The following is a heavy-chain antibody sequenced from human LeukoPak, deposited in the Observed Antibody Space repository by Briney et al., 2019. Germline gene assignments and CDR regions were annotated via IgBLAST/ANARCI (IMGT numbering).Heavy chain of an antibody. J-gene: IGHJ4*02. CDR2: ISWNSGSI. V-gene: IGHV3-9*01. CDR3: AKDRGSSGWWYFDY. Sequence: GGSLRLSCAASGFTFDDYAMHWVRQAPGKGLEWVSGISWNSGSIGYADSVKGRFTISRDNAKNSLYLQMNSLRAEDTALYYCAKDRGSSGWWYFDYWGQGTLVTVSP. CDR1: GFTFDDYA. D-gene: IGHD6-19*01.